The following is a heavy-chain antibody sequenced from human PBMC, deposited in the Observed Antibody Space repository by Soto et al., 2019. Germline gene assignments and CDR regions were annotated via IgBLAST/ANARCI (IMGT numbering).Heavy chain of an antibody. CDR2: TYYRSKWYT. D-gene: IGHD2-2*01. V-gene: IGHV6-1*01. J-gene: IGHJ4*02. CDR1: VDSVSSNSVA. Sequence: SQTVSRTCVISVDSVSSNSVAWNWIRQSPSRGLEWLGRTYYRSKWYTDYALSVKSRITINPDTSKNQFSLQLNSVTPEDTAVYYCARDLYDTSWPLFDYWGQATLVTVSS. CDR3: ARDLYDTSWPLFDY.